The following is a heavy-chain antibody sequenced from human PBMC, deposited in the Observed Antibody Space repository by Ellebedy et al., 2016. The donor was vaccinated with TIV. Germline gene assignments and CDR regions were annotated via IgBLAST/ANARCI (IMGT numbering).Heavy chain of an antibody. D-gene: IGHD6-19*01. CDR1: GGSINSYY. J-gene: IGHJ4*02. CDR2: IYSSGST. CDR3: ARECSGNFFY. V-gene: IGHV4-4*07. Sequence: MPSETLSLTCNVSGGSINSYYCSWIRQPAGKSLEWVGHIYSSGSTMYNPSLRSQVTMSVDTSKNQFSLKLRSVTAADTAIYYCARECSGNFFYWGQGILVTVSS.